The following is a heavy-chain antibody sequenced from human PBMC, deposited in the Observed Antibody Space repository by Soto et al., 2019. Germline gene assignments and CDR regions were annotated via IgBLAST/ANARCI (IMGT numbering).Heavy chain of an antibody. V-gene: IGHV3-23*01. CDR3: ARDRSTDFGLDV. Sequence: EVQLLESGRDLVQPGGSLRLSCVASGFTFSDYVMSWVRQVPGKGLEWVSSISDGGERTDYRDSVRGRFTISRDNARFTLHLQMNSLRVDDTAIYFCARDRSTDFGLDVWGQGTTVTVSS. CDR2: ISDGGERT. D-gene: IGHD3-3*01. CDR1: GFTFSDYV. J-gene: IGHJ6*02.